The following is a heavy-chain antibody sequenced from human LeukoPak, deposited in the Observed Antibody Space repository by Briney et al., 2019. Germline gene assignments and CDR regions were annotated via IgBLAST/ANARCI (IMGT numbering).Heavy chain of an antibody. Sequence: GGSLRLSCAASGFTFSSYGMHWVRQAPGKGLEWVAVISYDGSNKYYADSVKGRFTISRDNSKNTLYLQMNSLRAEDTAVYYCAKSSGYYWFDYWGQGTLVTVSS. CDR1: GFTFSSYG. CDR3: AKSSGYYWFDY. J-gene: IGHJ4*02. CDR2: ISYDGSNK. V-gene: IGHV3-30*18. D-gene: IGHD3-22*01.